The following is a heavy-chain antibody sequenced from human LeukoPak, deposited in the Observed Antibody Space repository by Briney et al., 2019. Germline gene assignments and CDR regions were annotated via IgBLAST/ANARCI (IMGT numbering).Heavy chain of an antibody. CDR1: GGTFSSYA. Sequence: SVKVSCKASGGTFSSYAISWVRQAPGQGLEWMGRIIPILGIANYAQKFQGRVTITADKSTSTAYMELSSLRSEDTAVYYCARASTIFGVVTDSWGQGPLVTVSS. V-gene: IGHV1-69*04. CDR2: IIPILGIA. D-gene: IGHD3-3*01. J-gene: IGHJ4*02. CDR3: ARASTIFGVVTDS.